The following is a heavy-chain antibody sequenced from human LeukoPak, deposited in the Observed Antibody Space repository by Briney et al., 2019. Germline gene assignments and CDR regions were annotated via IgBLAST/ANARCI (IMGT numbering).Heavy chain of an antibody. Sequence: GASVKVSCKASGYTFTSYDINWVRQATGQGLEWMGWMNPNSGNTGYAQKFQGRVTMTRNTSISSAYMELSSLRSEDTAVYYCARDMVREDAFDIWGQGTMVTVSS. D-gene: IGHD2-15*01. V-gene: IGHV1-8*01. CDR1: GYTFTSYD. J-gene: IGHJ3*02. CDR3: ARDMVREDAFDI. CDR2: MNPNSGNT.